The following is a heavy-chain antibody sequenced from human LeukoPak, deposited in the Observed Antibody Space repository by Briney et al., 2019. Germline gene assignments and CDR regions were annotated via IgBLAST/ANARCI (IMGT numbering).Heavy chain of an antibody. J-gene: IGHJ6*02. Sequence: GGSLRLSCAASGFTFSSYAMSWVRQAPGKGLEWVSAISGSGGSTYYADSVKGRFTISRDNSKNTLYLQMNSLRAEDTAVYYCARVRKRYGGGYYYGMDVWGQGTTVTVSS. CDR1: GFTFSSYA. CDR2: ISGSGGST. CDR3: ARVRKRYGGGYYYGMDV. D-gene: IGHD3-16*01. V-gene: IGHV3-23*01.